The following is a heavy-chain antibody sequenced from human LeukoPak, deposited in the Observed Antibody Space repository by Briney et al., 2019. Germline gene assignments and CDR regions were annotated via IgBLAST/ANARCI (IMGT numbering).Heavy chain of an antibody. D-gene: IGHD5-18*01. CDR1: GFPFSTYA. CDR3: MIYRGYSYGDIDY. Sequence: GGSLRLSCAASGFPFSTYAMTWVRQAPGKGLGWVGRIKSKTDGGTTDYAAPVKGRFTISRDDSKNTLYLQMNSLKTEDTAVYYCMIYRGYSYGDIDYWGQGTLVTVSS. CDR2: IKSKTDGGTT. V-gene: IGHV3-15*01. J-gene: IGHJ4*02.